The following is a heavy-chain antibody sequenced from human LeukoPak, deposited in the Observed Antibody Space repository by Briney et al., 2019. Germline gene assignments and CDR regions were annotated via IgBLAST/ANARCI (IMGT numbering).Heavy chain of an antibody. D-gene: IGHD2-2*01. V-gene: IGHV3-7*04. CDR1: GFSFNTLW. CDR2: INQDGSEV. J-gene: IGHJ4*02. Sequence: PGGSLRLSCVASGFSFNTLWMTWVRQAPGKGLEWVANINQDGSEVHYVDSVKGRFTISRDNAKNSLYLEMNSLRGDDTAVYFCARGGGSRSSTFDCASTSCPVDYWGQGTQVTVSS. CDR3: ARGGGSRSSTFDCASTSCPVDY.